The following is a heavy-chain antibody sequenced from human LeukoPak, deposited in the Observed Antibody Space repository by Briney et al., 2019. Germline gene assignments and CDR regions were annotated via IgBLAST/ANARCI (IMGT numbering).Heavy chain of an antibody. Sequence: GESLEISCKGSGYTFTNYWIGWVRQMPGKGLEWMGIIYPGDSDTRYSPSFKGQVTISADRSISIAYLQWSSLKASDSAMYYCARRGSGWYPFDYWGQGTLVTVSS. D-gene: IGHD6-19*01. V-gene: IGHV5-51*01. J-gene: IGHJ4*02. CDR1: GYTFTNYW. CDR3: ARRGSGWYPFDY. CDR2: IYPGDSDT.